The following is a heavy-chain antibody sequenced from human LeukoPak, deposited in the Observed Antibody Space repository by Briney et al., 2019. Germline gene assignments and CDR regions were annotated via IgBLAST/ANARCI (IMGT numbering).Heavy chain of an antibody. D-gene: IGHD3-16*01. Sequence: PSETLSLTCTVSGGSISSSSYYWGWIRQPPGKGLEWIGSIYYSGSTYYDPSLKSRVTISVDTSKNQFSLKLSSVTATDTAVYYCASRLHRVDAFDIWGQGTMVTVSS. J-gene: IGHJ3*02. CDR1: GGSISSSSYY. CDR2: IYYSGST. CDR3: ASRLHRVDAFDI. V-gene: IGHV4-39*07.